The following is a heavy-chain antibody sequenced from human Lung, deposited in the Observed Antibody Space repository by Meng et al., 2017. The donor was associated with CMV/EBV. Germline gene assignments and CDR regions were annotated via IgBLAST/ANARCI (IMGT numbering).Heavy chain of an antibody. CDR3: AKEYIAAAGTDYYYGRDV. J-gene: IGHJ6*02. CDR1: GFTFDDYA. D-gene: IGHD6-13*01. V-gene: IGHV3-43D*03. Sequence: ESXKISXAASGFTFDDYAMHWVRQAPGKGLEWVSLISWDGGSTYYADSVKGRFTISRDNSKNSLYLQMNSLRAEDTALYYCAKEYIAAAGTDYYYGRDVWGQETXVTVSS. CDR2: ISWDGGST.